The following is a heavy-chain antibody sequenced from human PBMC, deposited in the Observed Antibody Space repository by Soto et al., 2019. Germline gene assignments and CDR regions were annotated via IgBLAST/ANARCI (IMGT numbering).Heavy chain of an antibody. J-gene: IGHJ5*02. V-gene: IGHV3-21*06. CDR1: GFTFSSYS. CDR2: ISSSSSYI. CDR3: ARSWMWWNAGPVPLSFDP. Sequence: EVQLVESGGGLVKPGGSLRLSCAASGFTFSSYSMNWVRQAPGKGLEWVSSISSSSSYIYYADSVKGRFTISRDNDKNSLYLQMNSLRAEDTAVYYCARSWMWWNAGPVPLSFDPWGQGILVTVSS. D-gene: IGHD2-21*01.